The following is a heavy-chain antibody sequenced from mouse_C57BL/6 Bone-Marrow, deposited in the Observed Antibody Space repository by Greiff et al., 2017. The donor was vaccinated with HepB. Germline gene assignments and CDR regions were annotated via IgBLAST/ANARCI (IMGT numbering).Heavy chain of an antibody. V-gene: IGHV1-82*01. CDR1: GYAFSSSW. Sequence: QVQLQQSGPELVKPGASVKISCKASGYAFSSSWMNWVKQRPGKGLEWIGRIYPGDGDTNYNGKFKGKATLTADKSSSTAYMELSSLTSEDSAVYFCARTRVGRAYWGQGTLVTVSA. J-gene: IGHJ3*01. CDR3: ARTRVGRAY. D-gene: IGHD4-1*01. CDR2: IYPGDGDT.